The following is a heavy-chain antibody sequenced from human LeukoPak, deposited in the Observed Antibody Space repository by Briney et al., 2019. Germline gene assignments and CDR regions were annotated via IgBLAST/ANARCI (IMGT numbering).Heavy chain of an antibody. CDR1: GGTFSSYA. CDR2: IIPIFGTA. CDR3: ARDRILWFGELSLHNWFDP. Sequence: SVKVSCKASGGTFSSYAISWVRQAPGQGLEWMGGIIPIFGTANYAQKFQGRVTITADESTSTAHMELSSLRSEDTAVYYCARDRILWFGELSLHNWFDPWGQGTLVTVSS. J-gene: IGHJ5*02. V-gene: IGHV1-69*13. D-gene: IGHD3-10*01.